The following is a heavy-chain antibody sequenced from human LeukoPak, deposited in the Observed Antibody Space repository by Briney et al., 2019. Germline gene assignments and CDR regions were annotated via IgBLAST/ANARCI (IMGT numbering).Heavy chain of an antibody. CDR2: ISAYNGNT. CDR3: ARGAFRSSSSWLYYYYYMDV. D-gene: IGHD6-13*01. J-gene: IGHJ6*03. CDR1: GYTFTSYG. V-gene: IGHV1-18*01. Sequence: GASVKVSCKASGYTFTSYGISWVRQAPGQGLEWMGWISAYNGNTNYAQKLQGRVTITRNTSISTAYMELSSLRSGDTAVYYCARGAFRSSSSWLYYYYYMDVWGKGTTVTVSS.